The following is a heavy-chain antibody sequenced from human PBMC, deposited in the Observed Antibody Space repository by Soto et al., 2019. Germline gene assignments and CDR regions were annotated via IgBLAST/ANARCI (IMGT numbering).Heavy chain of an antibody. Sequence: GASVKVSCKASGGTFSSYAISWVRQAPGQGLEWMGGIIPIFGTANYAQKFQGRVTITADESTSTAYMELSSLRSEDTAVYYCAREGISGGYDFWSGPDDAFDIWGQGTMVTVSS. D-gene: IGHD3-3*01. CDR3: AREGISGGYDFWSGPDDAFDI. V-gene: IGHV1-69*13. CDR2: IIPIFGTA. CDR1: GGTFSSYA. J-gene: IGHJ3*02.